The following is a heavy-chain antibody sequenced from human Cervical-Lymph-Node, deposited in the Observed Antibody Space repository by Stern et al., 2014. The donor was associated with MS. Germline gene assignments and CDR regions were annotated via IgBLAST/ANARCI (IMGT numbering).Heavy chain of an antibody. D-gene: IGHD1-1*01. Sequence: EEQLLQSGGGLVQPGGSLRLSCAGSGFTFSNFAMTWIRQAPGKGLEWVSGSGTDGGTHYAESVKGRFSISRDNSRSTLYLQMEGLRAEDTAVYYCGKDLHYWSADSWGQGTLVTVSS. CDR1: GFTFSNFA. J-gene: IGHJ4*02. CDR3: GKDLHYWSADS. CDR2: SGTDGGT. V-gene: IGHV3-23*01.